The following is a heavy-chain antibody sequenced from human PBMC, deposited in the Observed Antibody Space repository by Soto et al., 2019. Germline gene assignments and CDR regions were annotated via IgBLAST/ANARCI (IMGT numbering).Heavy chain of an antibody. CDR3: ARDEGMYYYDSSGYYCDY. CDR1: GGTFSSYA. Sequence: SVKVSCKASGGTFSSYAISWVRQAPGQGLEWMGGIIPIFGTANYAQRFQGRVTITADKSTSTAYMELSSLRSEDTAVYYCARDEGMYYYDSSGYYCDYWGQGTLVTVSS. D-gene: IGHD3-22*01. V-gene: IGHV1-69*06. J-gene: IGHJ4*02. CDR2: IIPIFGTA.